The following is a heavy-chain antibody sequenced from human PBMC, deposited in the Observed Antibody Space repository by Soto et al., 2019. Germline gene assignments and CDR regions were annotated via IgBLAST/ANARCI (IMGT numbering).Heavy chain of an antibody. CDR3: ARGVHDDSSGYYYFY. J-gene: IGHJ4*02. Sequence: SVRVSCKASGGTFSSYAIDWVRQAPGQGLEWMGGIIPLFGTAKHAQKFQGRITITADESTRTAYMELRSLRSEDTAVYYCARGVHDDSSGYYYFYWGQGTLVTVSS. V-gene: IGHV1-69*13. D-gene: IGHD3-22*01. CDR1: GGTFSSYA. CDR2: IIPLFGTA.